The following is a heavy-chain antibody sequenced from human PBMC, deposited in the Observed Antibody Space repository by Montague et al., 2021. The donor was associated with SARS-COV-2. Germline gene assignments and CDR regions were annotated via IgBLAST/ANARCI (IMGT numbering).Heavy chain of an antibody. D-gene: IGHD2-15*01. CDR2: IYCSGST. V-gene: IGHV4-39*07. Sequence: SETLSLICTVPGGSISSSSYYWGWIRQPPGKGLEWIGSIYCSGSTYYNPSLKSRVTISVDTSKNQFSLKLSSVTAADTAVYYCARVISRQNNIVVVGLYYFDYWGQGTLVTVSS. CDR1: GGSISSSSYY. J-gene: IGHJ4*02. CDR3: ARVISRQNNIVVVGLYYFDY.